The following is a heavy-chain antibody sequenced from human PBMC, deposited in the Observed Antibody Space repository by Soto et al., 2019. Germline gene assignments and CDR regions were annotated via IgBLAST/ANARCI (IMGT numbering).Heavy chain of an antibody. J-gene: IGHJ4*02. CDR3: AKDWEEWELQKPIDY. D-gene: IGHD1-26*01. CDR2: ISGGGGST. CDR1: GFTFSSYA. V-gene: IGHV3-23*01. Sequence: GGSLRLSCAASGFTFSSYAMSWVRQAPGKGLEWVSAISGGGGSTYYADSVKGRFTISRDNSKNTLYLQMNSLRAEDTAVYYCAKDWEEWELQKPIDYWGQGTLVTVSS.